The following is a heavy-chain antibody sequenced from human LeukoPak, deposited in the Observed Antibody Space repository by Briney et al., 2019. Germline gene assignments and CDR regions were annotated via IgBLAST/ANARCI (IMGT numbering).Heavy chain of an antibody. CDR1: GYTFTSYD. V-gene: IGHV1-8*01. J-gene: IGHJ6*03. Sequence: GASVKVSCKASGYTFTSYDIHWVRQATGQGLEWMGWMNPNSGNTGYTQKFQGRVTMTRNTSISTAYMELSSLRSEDTAVYYCAAELGAAAGLYYYYYMDVWGKGTTVTVSS. D-gene: IGHD6-13*01. CDR2: MNPNSGNT. CDR3: AAELGAAAGLYYYYYMDV.